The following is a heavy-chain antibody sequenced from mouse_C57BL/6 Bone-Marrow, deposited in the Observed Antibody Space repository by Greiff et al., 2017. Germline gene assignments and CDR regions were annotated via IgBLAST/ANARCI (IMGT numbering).Heavy chain of an antibody. CDR2: IYPGDGDT. D-gene: IGHD1-1*01. CDR1: GYAFSSYW. CDR3: ARPYYYGSSYWYFDV. V-gene: IGHV1-80*01. J-gene: IGHJ1*03. Sequence: VQLQQSGAELVKPGASVKISCKASGYAFSSYWMNWVKQRPGKGLEWIGQIYPGDGDTNYNGKFKGKATLTADKSSSTAYMQLSSLTSEDSAVFVCARPYYYGSSYWYFDVWGTGTTVTVSS.